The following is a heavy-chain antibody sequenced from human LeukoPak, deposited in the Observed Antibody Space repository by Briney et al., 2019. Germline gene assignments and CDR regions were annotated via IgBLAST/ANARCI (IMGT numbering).Heavy chain of an antibody. V-gene: IGHV4-34*01. CDR2: INHSGST. CDR3: AGGRVVGHFDY. J-gene: IGHJ4*02. Sequence: SETLSLTCAVYGGSFSGYYWSWIRQPPGKGLEWIGEINHSGSTNYNPSLKSRVTISVDTSKNQFSLKLSSVTAADTAVYYCAGGRVVGHFDYWGQGTLVTVSS. D-gene: IGHD2-21*01. CDR1: GGSFSGYY.